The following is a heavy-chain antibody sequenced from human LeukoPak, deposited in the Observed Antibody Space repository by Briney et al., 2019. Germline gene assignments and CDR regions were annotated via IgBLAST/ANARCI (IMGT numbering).Heavy chain of an antibody. Sequence: GASLKVSCKASGYTFTSYYVHWVRQTPGEGLQWMGIINPSSGDTIYAHKFQGIVTMTRDMSTNTFYMELSSIRSEATAVYYCARYGCSAVWQGGWHAFDIWGNGTMVTVSS. CDR1: GYTFTSYY. CDR2: INPSSGDT. J-gene: IGHJ3*02. D-gene: IGHD5-24*01. CDR3: ARYGCSAVWQGGWHAFDI. V-gene: IGHV1-46*01.